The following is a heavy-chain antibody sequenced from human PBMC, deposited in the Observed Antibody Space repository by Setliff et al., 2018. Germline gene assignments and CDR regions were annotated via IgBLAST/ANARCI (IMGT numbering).Heavy chain of an antibody. CDR1: GLTFNSYA. CDR2: VSVSGDNT. Sequence: GGSLRLSCAASGLTFNSYAMSWVRQAPGKGLELVSSVSVSGDNTYYTDSVKGRFTTSRDNSKNTLSLQMSSLRTEDTAIYFCARDPNGDYVGSFDPWGQGILVTVSS. D-gene: IGHD4-17*01. CDR3: ARDPNGDYVGSFDP. V-gene: IGHV3-23*01. J-gene: IGHJ5*02.